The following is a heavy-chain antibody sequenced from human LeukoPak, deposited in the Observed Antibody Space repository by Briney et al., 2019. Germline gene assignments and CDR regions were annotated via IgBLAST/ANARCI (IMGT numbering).Heavy chain of an antibody. CDR1: GFTFSSYG. D-gene: IGHD2-15*01. Sequence: PGGSLRLSCVASGFTFSSYGMHWVRQAPGKGLEWVAIISYDGSNKYYADSVKGRFTISRDNSKNTLYLQMNSLRAEDTAVYYCARDHQEYCSGGRCTYFDYWGQGTLVTVSS. V-gene: IGHV3-30*03. CDR3: ARDHQEYCSGGRCTYFDY. CDR2: ISYDGSNK. J-gene: IGHJ4*02.